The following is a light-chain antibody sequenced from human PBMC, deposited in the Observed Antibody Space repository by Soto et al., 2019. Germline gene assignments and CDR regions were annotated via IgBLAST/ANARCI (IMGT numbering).Light chain of an antibody. CDR3: QQYGSSLIT. J-gene: IGKJ5*01. Sequence: DIVLPQSPGTLSLSPGERVTLSCRASQTIRSTYFAWYQQKPGQAPRLLIYGASSRATGIPVRFSGTGSGTDFALTISRLEPEDSAVYYCQQYGSSLITFGRGTRLEIK. CDR1: QTIRSTY. V-gene: IGKV3-20*01. CDR2: GAS.